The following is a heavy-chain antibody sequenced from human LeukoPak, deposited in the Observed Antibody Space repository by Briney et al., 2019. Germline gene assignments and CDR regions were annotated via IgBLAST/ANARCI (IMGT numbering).Heavy chain of an antibody. CDR2: INHSGST. V-gene: IGHV4-34*01. CDR1: GGSFSGYY. J-gene: IGHJ4*02. Sequence: PSETLSLTCAVYGGSFSGYYWSWIRQPPGKGLEWFGEINHSGSTNYNPSLKSRVTISVDTSKNQFSLKLSSVTAADTAVYYCARDRFGYGDFYYFDYWGQGTLVTVSS. CDR3: ARDRFGYGDFYYFDY. D-gene: IGHD4-17*01.